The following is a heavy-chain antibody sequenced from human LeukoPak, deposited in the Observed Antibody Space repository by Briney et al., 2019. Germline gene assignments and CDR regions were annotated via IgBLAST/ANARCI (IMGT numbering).Heavy chain of an antibody. Sequence: SETLSLTCTVSGVSIRSTSYYWGWIRQPPGKGLEWIGSIYFSGNTYYNPSLKIRVTISIDTSKNQFSLKLTSVTAADTAIFYCASGYFVHTFDFWGQGTLGTVSS. J-gene: IGHJ4*02. CDR3: ASGYFVHTFDF. CDR1: GVSIRSTSYY. V-gene: IGHV4-39*01. CDR2: IYFSGNT. D-gene: IGHD2-2*03.